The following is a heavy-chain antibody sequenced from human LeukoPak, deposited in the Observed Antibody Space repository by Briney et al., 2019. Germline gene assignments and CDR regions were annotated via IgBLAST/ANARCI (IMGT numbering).Heavy chain of an antibody. CDR1: GGSISSGSYY. J-gene: IGHJ3*02. V-gene: IGHV4-61*02. Sequence: PSETLSLTCTVSGGSISSGSYYWSWIRKPAGKGLEWIGRIYTRASTNYNPSLKSRVTISVDTSKNQFSLKLSSVTAADTAVYYCARATYYYDSSGRTDAFDIWGQGTMVTVSS. CDR2: IYTRAST. CDR3: ARATYYYDSSGRTDAFDI. D-gene: IGHD3-22*01.